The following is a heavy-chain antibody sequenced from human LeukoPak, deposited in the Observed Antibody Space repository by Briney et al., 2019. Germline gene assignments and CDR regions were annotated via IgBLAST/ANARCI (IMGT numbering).Heavy chain of an antibody. Sequence: SVKVSCKASGDTFSNYAISWLRQAPGQGLEWMGGIIPIFGTANYAQKFQGRVTITADESTSTAYMELSSLRSEDTAVYYCARASHITMVRGAVRFDPWGQGTLVTVSS. CDR3: ARASHITMVRGAVRFDP. D-gene: IGHD3-10*01. J-gene: IGHJ5*02. V-gene: IGHV1-69*13. CDR2: IIPIFGTA. CDR1: GDTFSNYA.